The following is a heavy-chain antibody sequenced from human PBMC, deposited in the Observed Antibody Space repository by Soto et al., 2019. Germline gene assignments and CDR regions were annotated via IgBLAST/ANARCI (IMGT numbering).Heavy chain of an antibody. J-gene: IGHJ4*02. V-gene: IGHV1-8*01. CDR3: ARSTLAVAGMRY. D-gene: IGHD6-19*01. CDR1: GYTFTSYD. CDR2: MNPNSGNT. Sequence: ASVKVSCKASGYTFTSYDINWVRQATGQGLEWMGWMNPNSGNTGYAQKFQGRVTMTRNTSISTAYMELSSLRSEDTAVYYCARSTLAVAGMRYWGQGTLVTVSS.